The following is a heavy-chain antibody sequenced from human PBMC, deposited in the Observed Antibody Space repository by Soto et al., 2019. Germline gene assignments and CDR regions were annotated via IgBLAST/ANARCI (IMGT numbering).Heavy chain of an antibody. CDR2: IYYTGST. D-gene: IGHD3-3*01. V-gene: IGHV4-39*01. J-gene: IGHJ4*02. CDR3: VRHLGSTRYYD. Sequence: PSETLSLTCTVSGGSISISNNYWGWVRQPPGKGLEYIGSIYYTGSTYYNPSFKSRVTISVDTSKNQFSVKLNSVTAADTAVFYCVRHLGSTRYYDWGQGTLVTVSS. CDR1: GGSISISNNY.